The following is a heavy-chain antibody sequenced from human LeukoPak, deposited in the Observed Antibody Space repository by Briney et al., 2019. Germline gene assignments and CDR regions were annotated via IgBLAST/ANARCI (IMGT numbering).Heavy chain of an antibody. CDR2: IKQDGSEK. V-gene: IGHV3-7*03. D-gene: IGHD3-10*01. Sequence: PGGSLRLSCAASGFTFSSYSMNWVRQAPGKGLEWVANIKQDGSEKYYVDSVKGRFTISRDNAKNSLNLQMNSLRADDTAVYFCARVWVRDYMAVWGEGTTVSVSS. J-gene: IGHJ6*03. CDR3: ARVWVRDYMAV. CDR1: GFTFSSYS.